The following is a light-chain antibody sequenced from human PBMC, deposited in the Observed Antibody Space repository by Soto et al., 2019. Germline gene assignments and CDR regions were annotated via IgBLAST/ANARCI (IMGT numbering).Light chain of an antibody. Sequence: EIVLTQSPGTLSLSPGERATLSCRASKSVSSNYLAWYQQKNGQAHRLLMYGASSRATGIPDRFSGSGSGTDFTLTISRLEPEDFAVYCCQQYGNSPTWTFGQGTKVDIK. CDR2: GAS. V-gene: IGKV3-20*01. CDR1: KSVSSNY. CDR3: QQYGNSPTWT. J-gene: IGKJ1*01.